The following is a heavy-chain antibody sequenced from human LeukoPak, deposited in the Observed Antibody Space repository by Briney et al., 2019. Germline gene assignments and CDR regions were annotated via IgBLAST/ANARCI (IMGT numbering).Heavy chain of an antibody. J-gene: IGHJ4*02. D-gene: IGHD6-25*01. Sequence: GRSLRLSCAASGFTFSSYAMHWVRQAPGKGLEWVAVISYDGSNKYYADSVKGRFTISRDNPKNTLYLQMNSLRAEDTAVYYCARGGYDYWGQGTLVTVSS. CDR3: ARGGYDY. CDR2: ISYDGSNK. CDR1: GFTFSSYA. V-gene: IGHV3-30*04.